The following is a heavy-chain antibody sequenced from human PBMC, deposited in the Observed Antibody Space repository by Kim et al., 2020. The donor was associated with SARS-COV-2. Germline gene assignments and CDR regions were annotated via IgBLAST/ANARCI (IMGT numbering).Heavy chain of an antibody. J-gene: IGHJ6*02. D-gene: IGHD3-10*01. CDR3: AREISSDYYYGTDV. V-gene: IGHV4-59*01. Sequence: SETLSLTCTVSGGSISSYYWSWIRQPPGKGLEWIGYVYYTGSTNYNPSLRSRVTMSLDTSKNGFSLRLTSVTAADTAVYYCAREISSDYYYGTDVWRQGTTVTVAS. CDR1: GGSISSYY. CDR2: VYYTGST.